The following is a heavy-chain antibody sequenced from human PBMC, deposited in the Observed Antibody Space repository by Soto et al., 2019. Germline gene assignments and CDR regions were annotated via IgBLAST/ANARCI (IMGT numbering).Heavy chain of an antibody. V-gene: IGHV3-23*01. Sequence: EVHLLESGGGLVQPGGSLRLSCVASGFPFSSFAMAWVRQAPGKGLEWVSTIFGGGNDPYYADFVKGRLTISRDNSKNTVYLQINSLRAEDTATYFCAKMEAMGIWEYYFDYWGQGTLVTVSS. D-gene: IGHD1-26*01. CDR3: AKMEAMGIWEYYFDY. CDR2: IFGGGNDP. CDR1: GFPFSSFA. J-gene: IGHJ4*02.